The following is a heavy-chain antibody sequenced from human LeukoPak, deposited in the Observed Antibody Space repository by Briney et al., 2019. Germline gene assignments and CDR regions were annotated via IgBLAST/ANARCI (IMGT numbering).Heavy chain of an antibody. Sequence: GRSLRLSCGASGFTFSSYAMHWVRQAPGKGLEWVAVISYDGSNKYYADSVKGRFTISRDNSKNTLYLQMNSLRAEDTAVYYCAREPLHYGSGSYYDYWGQGTLVTVSS. CDR3: AREPLHYGSGSYYDY. D-gene: IGHD3-10*01. J-gene: IGHJ4*02. CDR2: ISYDGSNK. CDR1: GFTFSSYA. V-gene: IGHV3-30-3*01.